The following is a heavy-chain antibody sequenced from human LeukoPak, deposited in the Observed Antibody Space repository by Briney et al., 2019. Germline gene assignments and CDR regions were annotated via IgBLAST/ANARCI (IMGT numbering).Heavy chain of an antibody. CDR3: ARAYYDSSGYLEYHFDY. D-gene: IGHD3-22*01. CDR1: GGSISSYY. Sequence: NPSETLSLTCTVSGGSISSYYWSWIRQPPGKGLEWIGYIYYSGSTNYNPSLKSRVTISVDTSKNQFSLKLSSVTAADTAVYYCARAYYDSSGYLEYHFDYWGQGTLVTVSS. V-gene: IGHV4-59*01. J-gene: IGHJ4*02. CDR2: IYYSGST.